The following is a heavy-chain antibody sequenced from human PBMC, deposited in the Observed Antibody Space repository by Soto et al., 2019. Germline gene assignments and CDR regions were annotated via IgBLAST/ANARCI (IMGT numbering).Heavy chain of an antibody. CDR3: ARTEYSSGGDV. D-gene: IGHD6-19*01. CDR1: GYRFTSFL. Sequence: GESLKISCKCSGYRFTSFLIILVRQMPGKGLEWMGRIDPSDSYTNYSPSFQGHVTISADKSISTAYLQWSSLKASDTAMYYCARTEYSSGGDVWGQGTTVTVSS. V-gene: IGHV5-10-1*01. J-gene: IGHJ6*02. CDR2: IDPSDSYT.